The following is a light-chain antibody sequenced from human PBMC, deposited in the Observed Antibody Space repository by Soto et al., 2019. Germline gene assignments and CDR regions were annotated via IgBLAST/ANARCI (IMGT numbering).Light chain of an antibody. V-gene: IGKV3-20*01. Sequence: VLTQSPGTLSLSPGERTTLSCRASQNIRGNELAWYQQKPGQPPRLLIYRGSSRAAGIPDRFSGRGSGTEFTLTISRLEPEDFAVYYCQDYGTSAPWTFGQGTRVEIK. CDR2: RGS. CDR3: QDYGTSAPWT. CDR1: QNIRGNE. J-gene: IGKJ1*01.